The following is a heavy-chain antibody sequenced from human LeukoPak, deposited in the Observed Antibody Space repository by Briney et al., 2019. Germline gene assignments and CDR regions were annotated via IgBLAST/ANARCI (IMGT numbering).Heavy chain of an antibody. CDR2: IIPIFGTA. J-gene: IGHJ4*02. D-gene: IGHD6-13*01. CDR1: GGTFSSYA. Sequence: GASVKVYCKASGGTFSSYAISWVRQAPGQGLEWMGRIIPIFGTANYAQKFQGRVTITTDESTSTAYMELSSLRSEDTAVYYCARDVSHGEQLDPFDYWGQGTLVTVSS. V-gene: IGHV1-69*05. CDR3: ARDVSHGEQLDPFDY.